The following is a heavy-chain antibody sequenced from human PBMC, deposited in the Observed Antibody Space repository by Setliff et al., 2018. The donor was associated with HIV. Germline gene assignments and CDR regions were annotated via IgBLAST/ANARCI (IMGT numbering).Heavy chain of an antibody. CDR1: GYSISSGYY. CDR3: ARVPFTTGFDY. D-gene: IGHD3-3*01. Sequence: SETLSLTCAVSGYSISSGYYWDWIRQPPGRGLEWIGNIYHSGGTHYNPSLRSRVTISVDTSKNHFSLKLSSVTAADTAVFYCARVPFTTGFDYWGQGILVTVSS. CDR2: IYHSGGT. J-gene: IGHJ4*02. V-gene: IGHV4-38-2*01.